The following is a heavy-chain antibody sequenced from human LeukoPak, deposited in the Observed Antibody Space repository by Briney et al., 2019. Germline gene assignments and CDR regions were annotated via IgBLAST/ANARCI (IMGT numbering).Heavy chain of an antibody. CDR3: AGLETSGYLGY. CDR2: ISYSGSP. D-gene: IGHD1-1*01. V-gene: IGHV4-59*08. CDR1: GGFISSYY. J-gene: IGHJ4*02. Sequence: SETPSLTCTVSGGFISSYYWSWIRQPPGKGLEWIGYISYSGSPKYNPSLKSRVAMSVDTSRGQFSLKLNSVTAADTAVYYCAGLETSGYLGYWGQGTLVTVSS.